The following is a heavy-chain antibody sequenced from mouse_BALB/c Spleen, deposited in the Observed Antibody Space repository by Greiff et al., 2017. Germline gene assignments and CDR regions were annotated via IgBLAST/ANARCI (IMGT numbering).Heavy chain of an antibody. CDR3: AITTVANYYAMDY. Sequence: EVKLMESGPGLVKPSQSLSLTCSVTGYSITSGYYWNWIRQFPGNKLEWMGYISYDGSNNYNPSLKNRISITRDTSKNQFFLKLNSVTTEDTATYYCAITTVANYYAMDYWGQGTSVTVSS. J-gene: IGHJ4*01. D-gene: IGHD1-1*01. CDR1: GYSITSGYY. V-gene: IGHV3-6*02. CDR2: ISYDGSN.